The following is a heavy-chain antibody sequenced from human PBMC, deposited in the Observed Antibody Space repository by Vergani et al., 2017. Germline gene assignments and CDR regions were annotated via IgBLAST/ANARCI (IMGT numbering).Heavy chain of an antibody. CDR3: ATPQTVTTGGMEV. V-gene: IGHV1-69-2*01. D-gene: IGHD4-17*01. J-gene: IGHJ6*02. CDR2: VDPEDGGT. CDR1: GYTFTDHY. Sequence: EVQLVQSGAEVKKPGATMKISCKVSGYTFTDHYMHWVKQAPGKGLEWMGLVDPEDGGTIYAEKFKGRVTIAADTSTDTAHLELSSLRSEDTAVYYCATPQTVTTGGMEVWGQGTTFIVSS.